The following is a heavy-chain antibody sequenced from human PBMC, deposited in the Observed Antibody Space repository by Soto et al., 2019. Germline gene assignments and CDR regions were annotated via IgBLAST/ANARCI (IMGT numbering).Heavy chain of an antibody. CDR1: GGNFRSEA. CDR3: ARAQFSDILTADDYGMDV. Sequence: GASVKVSCKASGGNFRSEAISWVLQAPGHGLEWMGRIIPMFSTPHYAQKFQGRVTIIADESTTTVNMEMRGLTYEDTAVYYCARAQFSDILTADDYGMDVWGQGTLVTVSS. CDR2: IIPMFSTP. J-gene: IGHJ6*02. V-gene: IGHV1-69*13. D-gene: IGHD3-9*01.